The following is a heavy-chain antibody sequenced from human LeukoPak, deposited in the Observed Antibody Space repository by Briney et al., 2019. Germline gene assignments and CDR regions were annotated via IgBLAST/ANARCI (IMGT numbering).Heavy chain of an antibody. V-gene: IGHV5-51*01. CDR2: IYPGDSDT. CDR3: ARHRSYYYDSSGYYLPDY. J-gene: IGHJ4*02. CDR1: GYSFTGYW. D-gene: IGHD3-22*01. Sequence: GESLKISCKGSGYSFTGYWSGWVCQMPGKGLEGMGIIYPGDSDTRYSPSFQGQVTISADKSISTAYLQWSSLKASDTAMYYCARHRSYYYDSSGYYLPDYWGQGTLVTVSS.